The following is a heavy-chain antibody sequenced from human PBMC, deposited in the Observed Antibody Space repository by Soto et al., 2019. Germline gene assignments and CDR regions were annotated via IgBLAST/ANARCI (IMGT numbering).Heavy chain of an antibody. CDR2: VTVAANT. CDR1: GFTFRSFA. D-gene: IGHD3-10*02. J-gene: IGHJ4*02. CDR3: AKETEMLGRGLDH. V-gene: IGHV3-23*01. Sequence: EVQLLESGGGFLQPGGSLRLSCAASGFTFRSFAMAWVRQAPGKGLEWVSTVTVAANTVYADSVKGRFTISRDNSKNTLYLQMHSLRVEDTATYYCAKETEMLGRGLDHWGQGTLVTVSS.